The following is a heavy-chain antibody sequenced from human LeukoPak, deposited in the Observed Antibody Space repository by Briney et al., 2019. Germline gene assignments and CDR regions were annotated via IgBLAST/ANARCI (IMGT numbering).Heavy chain of an antibody. CDR1: GYTFTSYG. Sequence: ASVKVSCKASGYTFTSYGISRVRQAPGQGLEWMGWISAYNGNTNYAQKLQGRVTMTTDTSTSTAYMELRSLRSDDTAVYYCARVPAVIPYFDLWGRGTLVTVSS. D-gene: IGHD3-22*01. J-gene: IGHJ2*01. V-gene: IGHV1-18*01. CDR2: ISAYNGNT. CDR3: ARVPAVIPYFDL.